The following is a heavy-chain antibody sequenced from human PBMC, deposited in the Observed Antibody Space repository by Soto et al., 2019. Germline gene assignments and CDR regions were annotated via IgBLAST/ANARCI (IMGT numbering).Heavy chain of an antibody. J-gene: IGHJ3*02. CDR2: IKQDGSQK. V-gene: IGHV3-7*04. CDR3: VRGDFHDSSGPFSDAFDI. Sequence: EVQLVESGGGLVQPGGSLRLSCAASGFTFSNYWMSWVRQAPGKGLQWVANIKQDGSQKRYVDSVKGRFTISRDNAKTSLYLQMNSLRVEDTAVYYCVRGDFHDSSGPFSDAFDIWGQGIMVTVSS. CDR1: GFTFSNYW. D-gene: IGHD3-22*01.